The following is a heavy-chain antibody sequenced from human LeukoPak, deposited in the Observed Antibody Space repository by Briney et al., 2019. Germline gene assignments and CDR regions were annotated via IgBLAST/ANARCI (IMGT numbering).Heavy chain of an antibody. CDR2: ISYDGSNK. D-gene: IGHD1-1*01. J-gene: IGHJ6*04. CDR3: AKVPGLERAYYYYGMDV. CDR1: GFTFSSYG. Sequence: GGSLRLSCAASGFTFSSYGMHWVRQAPGKGLEWVAVISYDGSNKYYADSVKGRLTISRDNSKNTLYLQMNSLRAEDTAVYYCAKVPGLERAYYYYGMDVWGKGTTVTVSS. V-gene: IGHV3-30*18.